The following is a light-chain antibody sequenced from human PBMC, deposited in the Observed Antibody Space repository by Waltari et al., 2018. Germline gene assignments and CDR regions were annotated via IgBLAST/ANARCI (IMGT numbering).Light chain of an antibody. CDR3: QHYVRLPAT. J-gene: IGKJ1*01. Sequence: EIVLTQSPGILSLSPGERAPLTCRASQSVSRALAWYQQKPGQAPRLLIYGASSRATDIPDRFSGSGSGTDFSLTISRLEPEDFAVYYCQHYVRLPATFGQGTKVEIK. CDR2: GAS. CDR1: QSVSRA. V-gene: IGKV3-20*01.